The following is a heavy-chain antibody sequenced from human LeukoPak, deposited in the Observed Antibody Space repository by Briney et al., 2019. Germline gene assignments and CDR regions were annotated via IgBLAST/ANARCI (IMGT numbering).Heavy chain of an antibody. CDR3: AREISSSTGFDY. CDR2: ISSGSTYI. CDR1: GFSFSSYS. D-gene: IGHD2-2*01. V-gene: IGHV3-21*01. Sequence: PGGSLRLSCAASGFSFSSYSMNWVRQAPGKGLEWVSSISSGSTYIYYADSVKGRFTISRDNAKNSLYLQVSTLRAEDTAVYYCAREISSSTGFDYWGQGTLVTVSS. J-gene: IGHJ4*02.